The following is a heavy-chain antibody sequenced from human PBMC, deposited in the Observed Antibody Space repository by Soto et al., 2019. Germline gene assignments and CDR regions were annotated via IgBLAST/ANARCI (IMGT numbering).Heavy chain of an antibody. CDR1: GFTFSRFA. Sequence: EVHLLESGGGLVQPGGSLRLSCVASGFTFSRFAMSWVRQAPGKGLEWISAISGSGDNTYYADSVKGRFAISRDNSGNTLYLQMNSLRADDTALYYCAKDYGLGGGSCFPYWGQGTLVTVSA. V-gene: IGHV3-23*01. D-gene: IGHD2-15*01. J-gene: IGHJ4*02. CDR2: ISGSGDNT. CDR3: AKDYGLGGGSCFPY.